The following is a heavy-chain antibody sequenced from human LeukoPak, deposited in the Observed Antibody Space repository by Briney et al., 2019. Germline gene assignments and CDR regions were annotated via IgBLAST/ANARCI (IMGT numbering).Heavy chain of an antibody. V-gene: IGHV3-7*01. CDR2: IKQDGSEK. J-gene: IGHJ4*02. CDR3: ARWLEVVAAFDY. CDR1: GFSFKSYW. Sequence: PGGSLRLSCAASGFSFKSYWMSWVRQAPGKGLEWVANIKQDGSEKYYVDSVKGRFTISRDNAKNSLYLQTNSLRAEDTAVYYCARWLEVVAAFDYWGQGTLVTVSS. D-gene: IGHD2-15*01.